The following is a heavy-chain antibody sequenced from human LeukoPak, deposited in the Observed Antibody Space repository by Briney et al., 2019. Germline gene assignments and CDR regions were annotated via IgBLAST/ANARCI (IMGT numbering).Heavy chain of an antibody. Sequence: SQTLSLTCTVSGGSIRSGDYSWNWIRQHPGKGLEWIGYIYYSGSTYYNPSLTSRVTMSVDTSKNQFSLKLSSVTAADTAVYYCARHEIVASQLDYWGQGTLVTVSS. D-gene: IGHD5-12*01. CDR1: GGSIRSGDYS. J-gene: IGHJ4*02. CDR2: IYYSGST. CDR3: ARHEIVASQLDY. V-gene: IGHV4-31*03.